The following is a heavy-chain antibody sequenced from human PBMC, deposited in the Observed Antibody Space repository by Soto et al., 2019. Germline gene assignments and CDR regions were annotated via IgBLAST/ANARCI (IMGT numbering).Heavy chain of an antibody. CDR2: IYYSGST. J-gene: IGHJ5*02. D-gene: IGHD5-18*01. CDR1: GGSISSGGYY. CDR3: ARAGTAPGERWFDP. Sequence: SETLSLTCTVSGGSISSGGYYWSWIRQHPGKGLEWIGYIYYSGSTYYNPSLKSRVTISVDTSKNQFSLKLSSVTAADTAVYYCARAGTAPGERWFDPGGQGTLVTVSS. V-gene: IGHV4-31*03.